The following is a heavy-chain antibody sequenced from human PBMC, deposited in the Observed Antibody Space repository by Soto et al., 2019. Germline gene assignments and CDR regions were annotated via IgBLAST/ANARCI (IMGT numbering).Heavy chain of an antibody. CDR3: ARDPLLWFGESTSS. V-gene: IGHV4-39*06. Sequence: SETLSLTCTVSGGSISSSSYYWGWIRQPPGKGLEWIGSIYYSGSTYYNPSLKSRVTISVDTSKNQFPLKLSSVTAADTAVYYCARDPLLWFGESTSSWGQGTLVTVSS. J-gene: IGHJ5*02. CDR2: IYYSGST. CDR1: GGSISSSSYY. D-gene: IGHD3-10*01.